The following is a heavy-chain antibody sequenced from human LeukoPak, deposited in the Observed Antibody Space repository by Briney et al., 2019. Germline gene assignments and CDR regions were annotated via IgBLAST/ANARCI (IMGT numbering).Heavy chain of an antibody. CDR1: GFTVSSNY. D-gene: IGHD6-13*01. V-gene: IGHV3-23*01. Sequence: GGSLRLSCAVSGFTVSSNYMSWVRQAPGKGLEWVSAISGSGGSTYYADSVKGRFTISRDNSKNTLYLQMNSLRAEDTAVYYCAKEGSSWYSLWGQGTLVTVSS. CDR3: AKEGSSWYSL. CDR2: ISGSGGST. J-gene: IGHJ4*02.